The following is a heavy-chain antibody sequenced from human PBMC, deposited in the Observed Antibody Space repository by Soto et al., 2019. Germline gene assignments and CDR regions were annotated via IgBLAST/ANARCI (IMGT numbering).Heavy chain of an antibody. V-gene: IGHV3-21*01. CDR3: ARGATTVTNNWFDP. J-gene: IGHJ5*02. CDR2: ISSSSSYI. Sequence: PGGSLRLSCAASGFTFSSYSMNWVRQAPGKGLEWVSSISSSSSYIYYADSVKGRFTISRDNAKNSLYLQMNSLRAEDTAVYYCARGATTVTNNWFDPWGQGTLVTVSS. D-gene: IGHD4-4*01. CDR1: GFTFSSYS.